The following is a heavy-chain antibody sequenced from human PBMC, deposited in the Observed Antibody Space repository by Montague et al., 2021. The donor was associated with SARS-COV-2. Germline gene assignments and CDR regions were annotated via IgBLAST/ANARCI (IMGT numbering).Heavy chain of an antibody. Sequence: SLRLSCAASGFTFSSYGIHLVRQAPGKGLEWVAVISYDGSNKHYXDSVKGRFTISRDNSKNTLYLQMNSLRAEDTAVYYCAKDQGDCSSSRCFRGWTYYYYGMDVWGQGTTVTVSS. CDR2: ISYDGSNK. J-gene: IGHJ6*02. D-gene: IGHD2-2*01. V-gene: IGHV3-30*18. CDR1: GFTFSSYG. CDR3: AKDQGDCSSSRCFRGWTYYYYGMDV.